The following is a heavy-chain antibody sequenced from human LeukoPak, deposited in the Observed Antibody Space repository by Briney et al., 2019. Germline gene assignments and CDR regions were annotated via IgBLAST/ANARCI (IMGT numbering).Heavy chain of an antibody. CDR1: GFTFSSYA. J-gene: IGHJ6*02. CDR3: AKGSRAGYCSGGSCYPYGMDV. V-gene: IGHV3-23*01. Sequence: GGSLRLSCAASGFTFSSYAMSWVRQAPGKGLEWVSAISGSGGSTYYADSVKSRFTISRDNSKNTLYLQMNSLRAEDTAVYYCAKGSRAGYCSGGSCYPYGMDVWGQGTTVTVSS. CDR2: ISGSGGST. D-gene: IGHD2-15*01.